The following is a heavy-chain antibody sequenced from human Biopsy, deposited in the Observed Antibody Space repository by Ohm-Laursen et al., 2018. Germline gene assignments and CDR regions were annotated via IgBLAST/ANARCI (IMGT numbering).Heavy chain of an antibody. CDR1: GGDINNYY. D-gene: IGHD4-11*01. CDR3: ARDSGILNYGNFKYYHYYGMDV. V-gene: IGHV4-4*07. J-gene: IGHJ6*02. Sequence: SETLSLTCYVSGGDINNYYWSWIRQPAGKGLEWIGRIFPTGITSYNPSLKSRVTMSVDTSRNQVSLTLSSVTAADTAVYYCARDSGILNYGNFKYYHYYGMDVWGQGTKVTVSS. CDR2: IFPTGIT.